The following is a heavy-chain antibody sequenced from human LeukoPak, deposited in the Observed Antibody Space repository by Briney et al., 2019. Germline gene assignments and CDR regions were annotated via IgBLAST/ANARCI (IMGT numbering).Heavy chain of an antibody. V-gene: IGHV4-59*01. Sequence: SETLSLTCTVSGGSISSYYWSWIRQPPGKGLEWIGYIYYSGSTNYNPSLKSRVTISVDTSKNQFSLKLSSVTAADTAVYYCARALVAAAGRNYYYYYMDVWGKGTTVTVSS. D-gene: IGHD6-13*01. CDR3: ARALVAAAGRNYYYYYMDV. CDR1: GGSISSYY. J-gene: IGHJ6*03. CDR2: IYYSGST.